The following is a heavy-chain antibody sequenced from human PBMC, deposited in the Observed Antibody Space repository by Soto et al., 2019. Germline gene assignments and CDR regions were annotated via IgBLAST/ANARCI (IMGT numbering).Heavy chain of an antibody. CDR1: GFSLATSGVG. Sequence: QVTLEESGPTRVKPTQTLTLTCTFSGFSLATSGVGVGWVRQPPGKALERLALIYWDDDKRYSPSLRSRLTVTKXXSXNXEVLTMANMEPVDTATYYCAHRVGLQGNWNGGYFAFWGQGALVTVSS. J-gene: IGHJ4*02. CDR2: IYWDDDK. V-gene: IGHV2-5*02. D-gene: IGHD1-1*01. CDR3: AHRVGLQGNWNGGYFAF.